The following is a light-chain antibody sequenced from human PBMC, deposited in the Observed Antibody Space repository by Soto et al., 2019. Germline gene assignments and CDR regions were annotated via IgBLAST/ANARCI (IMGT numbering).Light chain of an antibody. CDR3: SSYAGSNNFGV. Sequence: QSVLTQPPSASGSPGQSVTISCTGTSSDVGGYNYVSWYQQHPGKAPKLMIYEVSKRPSGVPDRFSGSKSGNTASLTVSRLQAEDEADYYCSSYAGSNNFGVFGTGTKVTVL. V-gene: IGLV2-8*01. CDR1: SSDVGGYNY. CDR2: EVS. J-gene: IGLJ1*01.